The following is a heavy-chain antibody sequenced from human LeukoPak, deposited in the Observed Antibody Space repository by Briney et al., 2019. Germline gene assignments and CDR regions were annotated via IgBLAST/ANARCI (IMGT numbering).Heavy chain of an antibody. V-gene: IGHV4-34*01. CDR1: DVSFSGYY. CDR3: ARGYDCSSSSCYTLFDL. D-gene: IGHD2-2*02. CDR2: INDSGST. Sequence: SETLSLTCTVYDVSFSGYYWSWIRQPSGKGLEWIGEINDSGSTNYNPSLKSRFTISVDTSKNQFSLKLSFVTAADTAVYYCARGYDCSSSSCYTLFDLWGQGTLVTVSS. J-gene: IGHJ4*02.